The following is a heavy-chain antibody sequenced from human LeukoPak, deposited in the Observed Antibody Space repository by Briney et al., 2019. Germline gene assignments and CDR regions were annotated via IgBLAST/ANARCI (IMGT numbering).Heavy chain of an antibody. CDR2: ISSSSSYI. J-gene: IGHJ4*02. V-gene: IGHV3-21*01. CDR3: ARGGDYYDSSGYYYIQGTFDY. Sequence: GGSLRLSCAASGFTFSSYSMNWVRQAPGKGLEWVSSISSSSSYIYYADSVKGRFTISRDNAKNSLYLQMNSLRAEDPAVYYCARGGDYYDSSGYYYIQGTFDYWGQGTLVTVSS. D-gene: IGHD3-22*01. CDR1: GFTFSSYS.